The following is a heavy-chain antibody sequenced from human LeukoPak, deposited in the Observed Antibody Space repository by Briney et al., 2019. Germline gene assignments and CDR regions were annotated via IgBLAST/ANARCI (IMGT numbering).Heavy chain of an antibody. CDR3: ARVGSSGWLIFDY. CDR2: ISSSSSNI. CDR1: GFTFSSYS. V-gene: IGHV3-21*01. Sequence: GGSLRLSCAASGFTFSSYSMSWVRQAPGKGLEWVSSISSSSSNIYYADSVKGRFPICRDNEKTALYQEMNSLRGEDTGVYYCARVGSSGWLIFDYWGQGALVTVSS. J-gene: IGHJ4*02. D-gene: IGHD6-19*01.